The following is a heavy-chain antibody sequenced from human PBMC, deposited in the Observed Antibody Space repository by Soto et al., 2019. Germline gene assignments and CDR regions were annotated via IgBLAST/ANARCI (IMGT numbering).Heavy chain of an antibody. CDR2: IYHSGST. CDR1: GGSMSSYY. D-gene: IGHD4-17*01. J-gene: IGHJ4*02. CDR3: ARGVTTPHDY. V-gene: IGHV4-59*08. Sequence: QVQLQESGPGLVKPSETLSLTCTVSGGSMSSYYWSWIRQPPGKGLEWIGDIYHSGSTNYNPSLRSRVTISVDTSENQFSLKLNSVTAADTAVYYCARGVTTPHDYWGQGTLVTVSS.